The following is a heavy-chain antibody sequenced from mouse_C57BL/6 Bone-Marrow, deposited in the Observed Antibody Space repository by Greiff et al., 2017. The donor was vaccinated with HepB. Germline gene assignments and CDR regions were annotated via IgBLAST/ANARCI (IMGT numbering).Heavy chain of an antibody. CDR3: ARGNLRVDY. CDR1: GYSITSGYY. D-gene: IGHD1-1*01. CDR2: ISYDGSN. V-gene: IGHV3-6*01. Sequence: EVQLQQSGPGLVKPSQSLSLTCSVTGYSITSGYYWNWIRQFPGNKLEWMGYISYDGSNNYNPSLKNRISITRDTSKNQFFLKLNSVTTEDTATYYCARGNLRVDYWGQGTTLTVSS. J-gene: IGHJ2*01.